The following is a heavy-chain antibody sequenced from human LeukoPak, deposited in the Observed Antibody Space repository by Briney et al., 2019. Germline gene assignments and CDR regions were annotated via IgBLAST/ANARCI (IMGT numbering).Heavy chain of an antibody. CDR3: ARRWNYGRNYYIDV. CDR1: GGSFSNYH. D-gene: IGHD1-7*01. CDR2: INDSGTI. J-gene: IGHJ6*03. V-gene: IGHV4-34*01. Sequence: SETLSLTCAVYGGSFSNYHWSWIRQSPGEGLEWIGEINDSGTINYNPSLMSRVTISVDKSKNQFSLKLSSVTAADTAVYYCARRWNYGRNYYIDVWGKGATVSVSS.